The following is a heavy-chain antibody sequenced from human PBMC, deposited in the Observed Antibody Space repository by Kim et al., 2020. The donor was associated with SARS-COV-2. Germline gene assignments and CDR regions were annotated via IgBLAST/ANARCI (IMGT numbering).Heavy chain of an antibody. Sequence: ASVKVSCKASGYTFTSYCMHWVRQAPGQGLEWMGIINPSGGSTSYAQKFQGRVTMTRDTSTSTVYMELSSLRSEDTAVYYCARDFPREVRRAHGFDIWGQGTMVTVSS. V-gene: IGHV1-46*01. CDR1: GYTFTSYC. CDR2: INPSGGST. D-gene: IGHD3-10*01. J-gene: IGHJ3*02. CDR3: ARDFPREVRRAHGFDI.